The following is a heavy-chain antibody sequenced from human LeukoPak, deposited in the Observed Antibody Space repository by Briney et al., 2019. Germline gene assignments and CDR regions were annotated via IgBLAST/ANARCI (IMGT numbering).Heavy chain of an antibody. CDR3: ARMTFGGMDV. V-gene: IGHV3-72*01. D-gene: IGHD3-16*01. CDR1: GLTLSDQY. CDR2: TTSKGNNYIT. J-gene: IGHJ6*04. Sequence: PGGSLRLSCVVSGLTLSDQYMEWVRQAPGEGLEWVGRTTSKGNNYITEYAASVRGRFTISRDDSRNSVYLQMNSLKTEDTAVYYCARMTFGGMDVWGKGATVTVSS.